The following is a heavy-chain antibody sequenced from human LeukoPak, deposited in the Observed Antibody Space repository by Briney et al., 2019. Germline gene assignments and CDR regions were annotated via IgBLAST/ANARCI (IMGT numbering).Heavy chain of an antibody. CDR3: ATAWYGDYPGPHYYYYGMDV. D-gene: IGHD4-17*01. V-gene: IGHV1-8*01. Sequence: ASVKVSCKASGYAFTSYDINWVRQATGQGLEWMGWMNPNSGNTGYAQKFQGRVTMTRNTSISTAYMELSSLRSEDTAVYYCATAWYGDYPGPHYYYYGMDVWGQGTTVTVSS. CDR1: GYAFTSYD. J-gene: IGHJ6*02. CDR2: MNPNSGNT.